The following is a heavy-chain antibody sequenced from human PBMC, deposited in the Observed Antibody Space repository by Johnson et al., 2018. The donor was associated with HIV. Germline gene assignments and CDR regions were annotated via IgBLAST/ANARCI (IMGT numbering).Heavy chain of an antibody. Sequence: QVKLVESGGGVVQPGRSLRLSCAASGFTFSSYAMHWVRQAPGKGLERVAVISYDGSNKYYADSLKGRFTISRENAKNTLYLQMSSLRAEDAAVYYCAKDVGDGYNRWGAFDFWGQGTMVTVSS. CDR1: GFTFSSYA. CDR2: ISYDGSNK. D-gene: IGHD5-24*01. V-gene: IGHV3-30*14. CDR3: AKDVGDGYNRWGAFDF. J-gene: IGHJ3*01.